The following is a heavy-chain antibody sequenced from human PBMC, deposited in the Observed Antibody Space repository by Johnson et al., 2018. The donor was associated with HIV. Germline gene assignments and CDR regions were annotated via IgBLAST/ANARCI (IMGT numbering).Heavy chain of an antibody. J-gene: IGHJ3*02. D-gene: IGHD1-26*01. CDR2: ISSDGTTI. Sequence: VQLMESGGGLVKPGGSLRLSCAASGFTFSDYYMSWIRQAPGKGLEWVSYISSDGTTIYDADSVKGRFTISRDNAKNSLYLQMNSLRAEDTAVYYCAAPWELDAFDIWGQGTMVTVSS. CDR3: AAPWELDAFDI. V-gene: IGHV3-11*04. CDR1: GFTFSDYY.